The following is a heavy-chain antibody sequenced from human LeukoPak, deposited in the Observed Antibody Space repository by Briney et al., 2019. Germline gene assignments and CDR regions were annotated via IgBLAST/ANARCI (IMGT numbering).Heavy chain of an antibody. Sequence: PGGSLRLSCAASGLTFSSYAMSWVRQAPGKGLEWVSAISGSGGSTYYADSVKGRFTISRDNSKNTLYLQMNSLRAEDTAVYYCAKDRGSREDYFDYWGQGTLVTVSS. CDR2: ISGSGGST. V-gene: IGHV3-23*01. CDR3: AKDRGSREDYFDY. CDR1: GLTFSSYA. J-gene: IGHJ4*02.